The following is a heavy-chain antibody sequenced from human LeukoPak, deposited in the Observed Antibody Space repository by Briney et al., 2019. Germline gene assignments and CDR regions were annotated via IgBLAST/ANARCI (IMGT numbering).Heavy chain of an antibody. J-gene: IGHJ4*02. Sequence: ASVKVSCKASGYTFTGYYMHWVRQAPGQGLEWMGWINPNSGGTNYAQKFQGRVTMTRDTSISTAYMELSRLRSDDTAVYYCASWDGYCDSSGPYYFDYWGQGTLVTVSS. D-gene: IGHD3-22*01. V-gene: IGHV1-2*02. CDR1: GYTFTGYY. CDR3: ASWDGYCDSSGPYYFDY. CDR2: INPNSGGT.